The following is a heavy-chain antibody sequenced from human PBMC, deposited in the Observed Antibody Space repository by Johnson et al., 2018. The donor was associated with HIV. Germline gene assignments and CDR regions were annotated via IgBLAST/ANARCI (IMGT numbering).Heavy chain of an antibody. J-gene: IGHJ3*02. CDR1: GIIVTGNF. CDR2: INAGGDT. Sequence: VQLVESGGGLVQPGGSLRLSCAASGIIVTGNFMSWVRKAPGKGLEWVSVINAGGDTYYADSVKGRFTISRDRSKNTVSLQMNSLRVEDTAVYYCARDDRPDAFDIWGQGTMVTVSS. CDR3: ARDDRPDAFDI. V-gene: IGHV3-66*01.